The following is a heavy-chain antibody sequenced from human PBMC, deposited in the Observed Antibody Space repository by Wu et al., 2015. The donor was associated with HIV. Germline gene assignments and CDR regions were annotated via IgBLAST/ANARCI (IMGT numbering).Heavy chain of an antibody. CDR3: ARDRKDYYDFWSGYYSSVSPGPWFDP. J-gene: IGHJ5*02. Sequence: QVQLVQSGAEVKKPGASMRVSCQASGYSFTASYVHWVRQAPGKGLEWMGWIGGNRGESHATQRFRDRFTMTRDTSTSTAYMELTRLTSDDTALYYCARDRKDYYDFWSGYYSSVSPGPWFDPWVREPWSPSPQ. CDR1: GYSFTASY. V-gene: IGHV1-2*02. D-gene: IGHD3-3*01. CDR2: IGGNRGES.